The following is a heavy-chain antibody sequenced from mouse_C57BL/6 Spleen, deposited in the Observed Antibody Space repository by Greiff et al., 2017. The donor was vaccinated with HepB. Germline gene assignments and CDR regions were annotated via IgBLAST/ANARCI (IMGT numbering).Heavy chain of an antibody. CDR1: GYCFTSYY. J-gene: IGHJ2*01. V-gene: IGHV1-66*01. Sequence: QVQLQQSGPELVKPGASVKISCKASGYCFTSYYIHWVKQRPGQGLEWIGWIYPGSGNTKYNEKFKGKATLTADTSSSTAYIQLSSLTAEDSAVYYCARHGSSYLFDCWGQGTTLTVSS. CDR2: IYPGSGNT. CDR3: ARHGSSYLFDC. D-gene: IGHD1-1*01.